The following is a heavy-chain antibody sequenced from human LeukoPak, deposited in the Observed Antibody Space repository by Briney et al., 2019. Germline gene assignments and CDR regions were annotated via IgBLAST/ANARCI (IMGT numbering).Heavy chain of an antibody. Sequence: HGESLKISCKGSGYSFTSYWIGWVRQMPGKGLEWMGIIDPGDSQTRYSPSLQGQVTISADKSLNTAYLQWSSLKASDTAMYWCARLNDSFDIWGQGTVVTVSS. CDR2: IDPGDSQT. V-gene: IGHV5-51*01. CDR3: ARLNDSFDI. J-gene: IGHJ3*02. CDR1: GYSFTSYW.